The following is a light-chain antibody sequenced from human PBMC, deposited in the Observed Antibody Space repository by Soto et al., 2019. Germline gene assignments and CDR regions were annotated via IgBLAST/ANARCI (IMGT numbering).Light chain of an antibody. CDR1: SSDVGGYNY. Sequence: ALTQPPSASGSPGQSVTISCTGASSDVGGYNYVSWYQQHPGKAPKLMIYEVSKRPSGVPDRFSGSESGNTASLTVSGLQAEDEADYYCSSYAGSNNFGVFGTGTKVTVL. J-gene: IGLJ1*01. CDR3: SSYAGSNNFGV. CDR2: EVS. V-gene: IGLV2-8*01.